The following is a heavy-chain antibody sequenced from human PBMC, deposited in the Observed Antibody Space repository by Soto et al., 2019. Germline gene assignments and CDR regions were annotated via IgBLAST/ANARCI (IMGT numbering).Heavy chain of an antibody. D-gene: IGHD3-22*01. Sequence: GESLKISCKGSGYSFTSYWIGWVRQMPGKGLEWMGIIYPGDSDTRYSPSFQGQVTISADKSISTAYLQWSSLKASDTAMYYCARHLARYYYDSSGYYPWFDPRGQGTLVTVSS. J-gene: IGHJ5*02. CDR2: IYPGDSDT. CDR1: GYSFTSYW. CDR3: ARHLARYYYDSSGYYPWFDP. V-gene: IGHV5-51*01.